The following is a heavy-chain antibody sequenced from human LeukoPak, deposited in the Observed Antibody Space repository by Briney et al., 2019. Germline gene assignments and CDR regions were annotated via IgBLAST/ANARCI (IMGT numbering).Heavy chain of an antibody. CDR3: ARGEKPETVAGPTDYYYYYGMDV. D-gene: IGHD6-19*01. CDR1: GYTFTGYY. CDR2: INSNSGGT. Sequence: GASAKVSCKASGYTFTGYYMHWVRQAPGQGLEWMGWINSNSGGTKYAQKFQGRVTMTRDTAISTVYMELSRLRSDDTAVYYCARGEKPETVAGPTDYYYYYGMDVWGQGATVTVSS. V-gene: IGHV1-2*02. J-gene: IGHJ6*02.